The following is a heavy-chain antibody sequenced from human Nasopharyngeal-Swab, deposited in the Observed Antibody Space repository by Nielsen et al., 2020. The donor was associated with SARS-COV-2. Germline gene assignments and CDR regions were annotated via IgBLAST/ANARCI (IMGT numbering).Heavy chain of an antibody. J-gene: IGHJ5*02. CDR1: GFSLSTSGVG. V-gene: IGHV2-5*02. CDR2: IYWDDDK. D-gene: IGHD6-19*01. Sequence: SGPTLVKPTATLRLTCTFSGFSLSTSGVGVGWIRQPPGKALEWLALIYWDDDKRYSPSLKSRLTITKDTSKNQVVLTMTNMDPVDTATYYCAHRGIAVASGWFDPWGQGTLVTVSS. CDR3: AHRGIAVASGWFDP.